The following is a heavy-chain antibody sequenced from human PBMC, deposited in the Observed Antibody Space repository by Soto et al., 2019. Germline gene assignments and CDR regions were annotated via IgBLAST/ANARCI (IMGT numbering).Heavy chain of an antibody. CDR3: AIDSSPYYDFWSGFYTYFEY. CDR1: GFTFSSYA. CDR2: IRGNSGST. V-gene: IGHV3-23*01. J-gene: IGHJ4*02. Sequence: PGGSLRLSCAASGFTFSSYAMSWVRQAPGKGLEWVSGIRGNSGSTYYADSVKGRFTISRDNSKNTLYLQMNSLRADDTAVYFCAIDSSPYYDFWSGFYTYFEYWGQGVQVTVSS. D-gene: IGHD3-3*01.